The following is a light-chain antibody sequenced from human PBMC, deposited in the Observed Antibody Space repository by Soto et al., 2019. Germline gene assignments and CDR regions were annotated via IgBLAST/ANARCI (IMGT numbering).Light chain of an antibody. Sequence: DIVMTQSPLSLTVTPGEPASISCRSSRSLLKANGYTYFHWFLQKPGQSPQLLIYLGYNRAPGVPDRFSGTGSGTDFTLKISRVEAEDVGVYYCMQTLESRTFSQGTKVEIK. V-gene: IGKV2-28*01. CDR2: LGY. CDR3: MQTLESRT. CDR1: RSLLKANGYTY. J-gene: IGKJ1*01.